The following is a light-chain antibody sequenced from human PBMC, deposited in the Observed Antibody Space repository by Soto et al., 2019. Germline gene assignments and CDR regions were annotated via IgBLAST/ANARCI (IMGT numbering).Light chain of an antibody. CDR3: AAWDDSLNGYV. J-gene: IGLJ1*01. CDR2: SNN. V-gene: IGLV1-44*01. CDR1: NSNIGSNT. Sequence: QSVLTQPPSASGTPGQRVTISCSGSNSNIGSNTVHWYQQLPGTSPKLLVYSNNERPSGVPDRFSGSKSGTAASLAISGLQSEDEADYYCAAWDDSLNGYVFGTGTKVTVL.